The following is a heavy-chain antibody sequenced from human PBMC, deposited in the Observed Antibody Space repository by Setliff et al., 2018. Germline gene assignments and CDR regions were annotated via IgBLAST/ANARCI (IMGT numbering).Heavy chain of an antibody. CDR3: ARVMVAPFYFYMDV. J-gene: IGHJ6*03. CDR2: INTDGSSR. Sequence: GESLKISCAASGFTFTSYAMTWVRQAPGKGLEWVSRINTDGSSRTYADSVKGRLTISRDNAKNMLFLEIDSLRVEDTAVYYCARVMVAPFYFYMDVWGKGTTVTVSS. CDR1: GFTFTSYA. V-gene: IGHV3-74*03. D-gene: IGHD2-15*01.